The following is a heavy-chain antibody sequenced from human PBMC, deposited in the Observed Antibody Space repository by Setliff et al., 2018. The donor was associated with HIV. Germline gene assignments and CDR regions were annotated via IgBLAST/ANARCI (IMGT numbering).Heavy chain of an antibody. V-gene: IGHV4-28*01. J-gene: IGHJ5*02. D-gene: IGHD3-10*01. Sequence: SETLSLTCAVSGYSIRSSYWWGWIRQPPGKGLEWIGYLYNSRGTYYNPSLKSRVTMSVDTSKNQFSLKLSSVTAADTAVYYCASGGYFGSGSYYGGWFDPWGQGTLVTVSS. CDR3: ASGGYFGSGSYYGGWFDP. CDR1: GYSIRSSYW. CDR2: LYNSRGT.